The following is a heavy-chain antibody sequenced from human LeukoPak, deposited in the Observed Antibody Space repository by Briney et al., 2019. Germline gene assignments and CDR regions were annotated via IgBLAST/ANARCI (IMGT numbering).Heavy chain of an antibody. V-gene: IGHV4-59*12. Sequence: SETLSLTCTVSGGSISSYYWSWIRQPPGKGLEWIGYIYYSGSTYYNPSLKSRVTISVDTSKNQFSLKLSSVTAADTAVYYCAGDYGDQKNDYWGQGTLVTVSS. J-gene: IGHJ4*02. D-gene: IGHD4-17*01. CDR2: IYYSGST. CDR1: GGSISSYY. CDR3: AGDYGDQKNDY.